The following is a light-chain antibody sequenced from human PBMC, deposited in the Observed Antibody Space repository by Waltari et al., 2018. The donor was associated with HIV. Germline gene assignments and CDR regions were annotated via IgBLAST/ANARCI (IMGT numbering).Light chain of an antibody. J-gene: IGLJ3*02. V-gene: IGLV2-8*01. CDR2: EVS. Sequence: QSALTQPPSASGSPGQSVTISCTGTSSDVGGSNYVSWYQQPPGKAPKLMIYEVSKRPSGDPHRFSGSKAGNTASLTGSGLQAEDEADYYCSSSRVFGGGTKLTVL. CDR1: SSDVGGSNY. CDR3: SSSRV.